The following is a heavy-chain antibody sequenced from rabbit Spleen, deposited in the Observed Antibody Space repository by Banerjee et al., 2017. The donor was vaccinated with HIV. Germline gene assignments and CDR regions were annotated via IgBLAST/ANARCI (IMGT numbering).Heavy chain of an antibody. CDR1: GFDFSDKAV. Sequence: QEQLVESGGGLVQPEGSLTLTCKASGFDFSDKAVMCWVRQAPGKGLQWIACINAITGRAVYATWAKGRFTFSKTSSTTVTLQMTSLTAADTATYFCARDGSSYYTFELWGPGTLVTVS. J-gene: IGHJ4*01. CDR3: ARDGSSYYTFEL. V-gene: IGHV1S45*01. CDR2: INAITGRA. D-gene: IGHD8-1*01.